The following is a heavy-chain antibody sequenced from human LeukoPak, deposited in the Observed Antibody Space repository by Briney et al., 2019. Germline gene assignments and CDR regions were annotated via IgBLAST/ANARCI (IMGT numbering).Heavy chain of an antibody. Sequence: GGSLRLSCAASGFTFSSYSMNWVRQAPGKGMEWVSSISSSSSYIYYADSVKGRFTISRDNAKNSLYLQMSSLRAEDTAVYYCARDLIEVAGNSNDWGQGTLVTVSS. CDR1: GFTFSSYS. J-gene: IGHJ4*02. CDR2: ISSSSSYI. CDR3: ARDLIEVAGNSND. D-gene: IGHD6-19*01. V-gene: IGHV3-21*01.